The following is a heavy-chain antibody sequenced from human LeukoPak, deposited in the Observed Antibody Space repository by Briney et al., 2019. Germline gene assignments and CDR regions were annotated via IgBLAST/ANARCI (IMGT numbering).Heavy chain of an antibody. CDR1: GFTFSSYE. Sequence: RGSLRLSCAASGFTFSSYEMNWVRQAPGKGLEWVSYISSSGSTIYYADSVKGRFTISRDNAKKSLYLQMNSLRAEDTAVYYCASGDYYYGMDVWGQGTTVTVSS. D-gene: IGHD3-10*01. CDR3: ASGDYYYGMDV. CDR2: ISSSGSTI. V-gene: IGHV3-48*03. J-gene: IGHJ6*02.